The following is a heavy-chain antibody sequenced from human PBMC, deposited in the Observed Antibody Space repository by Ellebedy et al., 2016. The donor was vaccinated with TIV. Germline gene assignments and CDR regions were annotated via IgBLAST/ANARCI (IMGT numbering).Heavy chain of an antibody. CDR2: IGPRSGYK. Sequence: GESLKISCAASGFTFSNYAMAWVRQAPGKGLEWVSAIGPRSGYKFYADSVKGRITISRDNAKNTLYLQMNSLRAEDTAVYYCARATAGFDYWGQGTLVTVSS. CDR1: GFTFSNYA. D-gene: IGHD1-1*01. CDR3: ARATAGFDY. J-gene: IGHJ4*02. V-gene: IGHV3-23*01.